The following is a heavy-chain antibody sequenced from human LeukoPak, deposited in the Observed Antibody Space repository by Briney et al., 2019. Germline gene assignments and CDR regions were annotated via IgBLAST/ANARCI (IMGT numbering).Heavy chain of an antibody. J-gene: IGHJ4*02. V-gene: IGHV3-23*01. CDR2: ISGSGGST. CDR3: AKDGIGGIYYDSSGYFDN. Sequence: PGGSLRLSCTASGFTFNNNAMSWVRQAPGKGLEWVSAISGSGGSTYYADPLKGRFTISRDNSKNTLYLQMNSLRAEDTALYYCAKDGIGGIYYDSSGYFDNWGQGTLVTLSS. CDR1: GFTFNNNA. D-gene: IGHD3-22*01.